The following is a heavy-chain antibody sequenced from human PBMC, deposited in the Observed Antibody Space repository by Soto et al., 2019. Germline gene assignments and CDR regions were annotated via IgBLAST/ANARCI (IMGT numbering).Heavy chain of an antibody. V-gene: IGHV3-21*01. Sequence: PGGSLRLSCAAFGFTFRSYSMNWVRQAPGKGLEWVSSISSSSSYIYYADSVKGRFTISRDNAKNSLYLQMNSLRAEDTAVYYCARDIWGIGAAALNYFDYWGQGTLVTVSS. J-gene: IGHJ4*02. CDR1: GFTFRSYS. CDR3: ARDIWGIGAAALNYFDY. D-gene: IGHD6-13*01. CDR2: ISSSSSYI.